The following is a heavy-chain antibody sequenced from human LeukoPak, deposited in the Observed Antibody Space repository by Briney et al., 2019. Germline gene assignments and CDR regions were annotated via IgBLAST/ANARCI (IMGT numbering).Heavy chain of an antibody. Sequence: PGVSLRLSSAASGFTFRSYAMHWVRQAPGKGLEWVAVISYDGSNKYYGDTVRGRFTISRDNSKNTLYLQMNSLRAEDTAVYYCARDTSVVVPAAIRGYYYYGMDVWGQGTTVTVSS. V-gene: IGHV3-30-3*01. CDR3: ARDTSVVVPAAIRGYYYYGMDV. CDR2: ISYDGSNK. J-gene: IGHJ6*02. CDR1: GFTFRSYA. D-gene: IGHD2-2*02.